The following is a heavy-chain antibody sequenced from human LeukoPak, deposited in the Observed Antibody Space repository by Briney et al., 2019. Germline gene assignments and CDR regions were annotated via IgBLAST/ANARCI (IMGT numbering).Heavy chain of an antibody. V-gene: IGHV3-30*04. J-gene: IGHJ4*02. CDR2: ISYDGQNE. CDR3: AKAPRADYISGSYRGLDH. D-gene: IGHD3-16*02. Sequence: PGRSLRLSCAASGFSFSDYAMHWVRQAPGKGLKWVAAISYDGQNEYFADSVKGRFTISRDNSKNTLFLQMNSLRPEDTAVYYCAKAPRADYISGSYRGLDHWGQGTLVTVSS. CDR1: GFSFSDYA.